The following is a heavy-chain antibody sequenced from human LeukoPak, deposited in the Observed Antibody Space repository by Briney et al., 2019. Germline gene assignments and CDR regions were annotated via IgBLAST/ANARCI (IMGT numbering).Heavy chain of an antibody. D-gene: IGHD4-17*01. CDR1: GGSISSSSYY. Sequence: SETLSLTCTVSGGSISSSSYYWGWIRQPPGKGLEWIGSIYYSGSTYYNPSLKSRVTISVDTSKNQSSLKLSSVTAADTAVYYCARLATVIDYWGQGTLVTVSS. J-gene: IGHJ4*02. CDR3: ARLATVIDY. CDR2: IYYSGST. V-gene: IGHV4-39*01.